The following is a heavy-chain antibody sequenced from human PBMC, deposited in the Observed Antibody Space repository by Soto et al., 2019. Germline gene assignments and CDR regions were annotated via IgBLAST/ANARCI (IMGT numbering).Heavy chain of an antibody. V-gene: IGHV1-69*04. D-gene: IGHD3-22*01. CDR1: GGTFSSFV. CDR2: IIPSIGII. J-gene: IGHJ4*02. Sequence: QVQQVQSGAEVKKPGSSVKVSCKASGGTFSSFVISWVRQAPGQGLEWMGRIIPSIGIINYAQKFQGRVTITADTSTSTAYMELSSLRSDDTVVYYCAREGDMKFHSDSSDEPGYWGQGTLVTVSS. CDR3: AREGDMKFHSDSSDEPGY.